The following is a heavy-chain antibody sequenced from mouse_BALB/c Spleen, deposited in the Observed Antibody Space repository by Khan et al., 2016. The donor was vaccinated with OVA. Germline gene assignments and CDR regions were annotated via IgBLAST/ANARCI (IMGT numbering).Heavy chain of an antibody. V-gene: IGHV2-3*01. D-gene: IGHD1-1*01. CDR3: AKFYHGRSFYFDY. CDR2: IWGDGNT. J-gene: IGHJ2*01. Sequence: QVQLKESGPGLVAPSQSLTITCTVSGFSLTTYGVSWVRQPPGKGLEWLGVIWGDGNTNYHSALISRLSISKDNSKSQVFLKLNSLQTDDTVTYYCAKFYHGRSFYFDYWGQGSILTVSS. CDR1: GFSLTTYG.